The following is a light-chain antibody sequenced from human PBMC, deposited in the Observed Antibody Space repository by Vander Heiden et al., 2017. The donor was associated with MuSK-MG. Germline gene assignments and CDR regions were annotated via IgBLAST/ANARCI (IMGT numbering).Light chain of an antibody. CDR2: AAS. J-gene: IGKJ2*01. V-gene: IGKV1-39*01. CDR3: QQGDSTPYT. Sequence: DIQMTKSPTSLSASGGERVTMTCRASQSITQDTTNYLNWYQQKPGKAPKLLIYAASSLQSGVPSRFSGRGSGTGFTLTIIRLQPEDYATYYCQQGDSTPYTFGQGTKLEIK. CDR1: QSITQDTTNY.